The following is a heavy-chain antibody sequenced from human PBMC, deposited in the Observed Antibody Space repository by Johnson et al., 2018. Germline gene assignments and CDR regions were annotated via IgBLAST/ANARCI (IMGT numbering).Heavy chain of an antibody. CDR1: GGSISSYY. CDR2: VYYTGRN. CDR3: ARLLISSRGVDV. V-gene: IGHV4-59*01. D-gene: IGHD6-6*01. J-gene: IGHJ6*02. Sequence: QVQLQESGPGLVRPSETLSLRCTVSGGSISSYYWSWIRQSPGNGLEWIGYVYYTGRNNYNPSLKGRVTISVDGSKNQFALKLRSVTAADTAVYYCARLLISSRGVDVWGQGTTVTVSS.